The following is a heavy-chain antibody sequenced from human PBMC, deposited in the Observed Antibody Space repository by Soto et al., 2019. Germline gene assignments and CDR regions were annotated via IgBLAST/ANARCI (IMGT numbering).Heavy chain of an antibody. CDR1: GYSFTSYW. CDR2: IDPSDSYT. J-gene: IGHJ6*02. CDR3: ARLRSRLESPAYYYYGMDV. Sequence: GESLKISCKGSGYSFTSYWISWVRQMPGKGLEWMGRIDPSDSYTNYSPSFQGHVTISADKSISTAYLQWSSLKASDTAMYYCARLRSRLESPAYYYYGMDVWGQGTTVTVSS. V-gene: IGHV5-10-1*01.